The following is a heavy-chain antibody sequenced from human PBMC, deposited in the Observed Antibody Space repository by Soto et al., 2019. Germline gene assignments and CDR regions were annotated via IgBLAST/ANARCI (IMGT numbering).Heavy chain of an antibody. CDR1: GGSFSGYY. D-gene: IGHD3-22*01. V-gene: IGHV4-34*01. CDR3: ARGRKYYYDSSGYYPHWFDP. CDR2: INHSGST. J-gene: IGHJ5*02. Sequence: SETLSLTCAVYGGSFSGYYWSWIRQPPGKGLEWIGEINHSGSTNYNPSLKSRVTISVDTSKNQFSLKLSSVTAADTAVYYCARGRKYYYDSSGYYPHWFDPWGQGTLVT.